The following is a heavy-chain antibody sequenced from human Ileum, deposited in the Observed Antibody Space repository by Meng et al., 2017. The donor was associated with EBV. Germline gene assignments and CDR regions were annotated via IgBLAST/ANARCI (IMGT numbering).Heavy chain of an antibody. CDR1: GYTFTTYA. D-gene: IGHD2-15*01. CDR2: ITTNTGNP. J-gene: IGHJ1*01. CDR3: ARDCSGGNCRAEFQH. V-gene: IGHV7-4-1*02. Sequence: QVQLVQSGSELKKPGASVKVSCKASGYTFTTYAMNWVRQAPGQGLQWMGWITTNTGNPTYAQGFTGRFVFSLDTSVSTAYLQISSLKAEDSAVYYCARDCSGGNCRAEFQHWGQGTLVTVSS.